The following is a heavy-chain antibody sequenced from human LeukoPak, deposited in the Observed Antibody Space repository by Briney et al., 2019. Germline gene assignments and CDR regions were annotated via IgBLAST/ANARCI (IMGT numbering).Heavy chain of an antibody. CDR2: IYYSGST. CDR1: GGSISSYY. Sequence: SETLSLTCTVSGGSISSYYWSWIRQPPGKGLERIGYIYYSGSTNYNPSLKSRVTISVDTSKNQFSLKLSSVTAADTAVYYCARLEYCSGGSCYPYYFDYWGQGTLVTVSS. J-gene: IGHJ4*02. V-gene: IGHV4-59*01. CDR3: ARLEYCSGGSCYPYYFDY. D-gene: IGHD2-15*01.